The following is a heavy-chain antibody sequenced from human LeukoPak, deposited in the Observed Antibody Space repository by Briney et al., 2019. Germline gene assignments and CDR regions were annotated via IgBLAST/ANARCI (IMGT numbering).Heavy chain of an antibody. J-gene: IGHJ4*02. CDR2: IYYSGST. D-gene: IGHD6-13*01. CDR3: ARVTRPIAAVDNDY. CDR1: GGSISSYY. Sequence: SETLSLTCNVSGGSISSYYWGWIRQPPGKGLEWIGSIYYSGSTYYNPSLKSRVTISVDTSKNQFSLKLSSVTAADTAVYYCARVTRPIAAVDNDYWGQGTLVTVSS. V-gene: IGHV4-39*07.